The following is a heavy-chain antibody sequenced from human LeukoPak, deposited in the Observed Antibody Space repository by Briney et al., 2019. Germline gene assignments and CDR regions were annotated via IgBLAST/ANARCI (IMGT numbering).Heavy chain of an antibody. V-gene: IGHV3-7*01. CDR3: ARRQLWSESPFDY. CDR2: IKQDGSEK. CDR1: GFTFSSYW. D-gene: IGHD5-18*01. Sequence: PGGSLRLPCAASGFTFSSYWMSWVRQAPGKGLEWVANIKQDGSEKYYVDSVKGRFTISRDNAKNSLYLQMNSLRAEDTAVYYCARRQLWSESPFDYWGQGTLVTVSS. J-gene: IGHJ4*02.